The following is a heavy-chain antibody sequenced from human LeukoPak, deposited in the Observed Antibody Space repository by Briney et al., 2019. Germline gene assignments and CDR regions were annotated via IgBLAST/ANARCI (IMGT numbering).Heavy chain of an antibody. Sequence: ASVKVSCKASGGTFSSYAISWVRPAPGQGLEWMGGIIPIFGTANYAQKFQGRVTITTDESTSTAHLELSSLRSEDTAVYYCAREGDYGGIIDYWGQGTLVTVSS. CDR1: GGTFSSYA. CDR3: AREGDYGGIIDY. CDR2: IIPIFGTA. V-gene: IGHV1-69*05. D-gene: IGHD4/OR15-4a*01. J-gene: IGHJ4*02.